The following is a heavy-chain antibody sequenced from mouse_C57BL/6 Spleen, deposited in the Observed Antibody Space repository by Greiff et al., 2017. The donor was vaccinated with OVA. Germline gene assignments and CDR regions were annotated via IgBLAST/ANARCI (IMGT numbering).Heavy chain of an antibody. CDR2: IYPGDGDT. V-gene: IGHV1-82*01. CDR1: GYAFSSSW. J-gene: IGHJ3*01. CDR3: AGPYYSNPTWFAY. Sequence: QVQLKESGPELVKPGASVKISCKASGYAFSSSWMNWVKQRPGKGLEWIGRIYPGDGDTNYNGKFKGKAKLTADKSSSTAYMQLSSLTSEDSAVYFCAGPYYSNPTWFAYWAKGLWSLSLQ. D-gene: IGHD2-5*01.